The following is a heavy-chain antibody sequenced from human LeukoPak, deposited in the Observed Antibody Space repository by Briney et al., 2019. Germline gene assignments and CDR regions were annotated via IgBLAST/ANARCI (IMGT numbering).Heavy chain of an antibody. CDR3: ASHTVYGALDI. Sequence: GGSLRLSCAASGFTFSSYEMNWVRQAPGKGLEWVSYISSSDSTIYYADSVKGRFTISRDNAKNSLYLQMNSLRAEDTAVYYCASHTVYGALDIWGQGTMVTVSS. CDR1: GFTFSSYE. D-gene: IGHD1-14*01. V-gene: IGHV3-48*03. J-gene: IGHJ3*02. CDR2: ISSSDSTI.